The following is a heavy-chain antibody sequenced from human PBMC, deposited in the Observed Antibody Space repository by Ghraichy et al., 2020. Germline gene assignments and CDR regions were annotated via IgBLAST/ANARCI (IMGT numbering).Heavy chain of an antibody. CDR3: AKRFYCSSTSCQEGGDY. D-gene: IGHD2-2*01. V-gene: IGHV3-23*01. Sequence: GGSLRLSCAASGFTFSSYAMSWVRQAPGKGPEWVSAISGSGGSTYYADSVKGRFTISRDNSKNTLYLQMNSLRAEDTAVYYCAKRFYCSSTSCQEGGDYWGQGTLVTVSS. CDR2: ISGSGGST. J-gene: IGHJ4*02. CDR1: GFTFSSYA.